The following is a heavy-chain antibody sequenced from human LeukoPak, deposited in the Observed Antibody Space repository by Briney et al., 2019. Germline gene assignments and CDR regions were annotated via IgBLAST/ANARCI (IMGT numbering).Heavy chain of an antibody. J-gene: IGHJ1*01. CDR1: GFTFSTSA. CDR3: ARGRSIAARPGYFQH. Sequence: SVTVSCKASGFTFSTSAMQWVRQARGQRLEWIGWIVVGSGYTSYAQKFQQRVTMTRDTSTSTVYMELNSLRSEDTAVYYCARGRSIAARPGYFQHWGQGTLVTVSS. D-gene: IGHD6-6*01. V-gene: IGHV1-58*02. CDR2: IVVGSGYT.